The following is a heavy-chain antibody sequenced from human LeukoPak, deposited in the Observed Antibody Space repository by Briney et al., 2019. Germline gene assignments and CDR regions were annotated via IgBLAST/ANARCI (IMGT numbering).Heavy chain of an antibody. D-gene: IGHD2-15*01. CDR1: GYTFTGYY. V-gene: IGHV1-2*02. CDR2: INPNSGGT. CDR3: AREADCSGGSCYFDY. J-gene: IGHJ4*02. Sequence: ASVKVSCKASGYTFTGYYMHWVRQALGQGLEWMGWINPNSGGTNYAQKFQGRVTMTRDTSISTAYMELSRLRSDDTAVYYCAREADCSGGSCYFDYWGQGTLVTVSS.